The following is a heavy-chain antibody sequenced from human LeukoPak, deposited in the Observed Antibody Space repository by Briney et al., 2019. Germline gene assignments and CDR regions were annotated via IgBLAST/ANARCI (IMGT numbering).Heavy chain of an antibody. CDR3: ARDRGVGYSSSYQIDY. CDR2: IIPIFGTA. D-gene: IGHD6-13*01. Sequence: SVKVSCKASGGTFSSYAISWVRQAPGQGLKWMGRIIPIFGTANYAQKFQGRVTITTDESTSTAYMELSSLRSEDTAVYYCARDRGVGYSSSYQIDYWGQGTLVTVSS. J-gene: IGHJ4*02. CDR1: GGTFSSYA. V-gene: IGHV1-69*05.